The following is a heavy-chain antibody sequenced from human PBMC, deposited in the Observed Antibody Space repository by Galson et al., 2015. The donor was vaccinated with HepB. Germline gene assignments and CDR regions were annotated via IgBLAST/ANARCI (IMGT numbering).Heavy chain of an antibody. V-gene: IGHV1-2*06. CDR3: ARDRARGTYSDAFDL. J-gene: IGHJ3*01. D-gene: IGHD1-26*01. CDR1: GDTIIDNY. CDR2: ISTNSDYT. Sequence: VKVSCNASGDTIIDNYIHCVRQPPGQGLEWMGRISTNSDYTNYAQKFQGRVTMTRDTSSTTAYENLSSLRPDDTADYYCARDRARGTYSDAFDLWGQGTMVTVSS.